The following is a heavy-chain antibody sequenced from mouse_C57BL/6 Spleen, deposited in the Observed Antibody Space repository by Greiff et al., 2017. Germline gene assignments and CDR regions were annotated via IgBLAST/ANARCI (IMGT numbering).Heavy chain of an antibody. Sequence: VQLQQSGPELVKPGASVKISCKASGYSFTGYYMNWVKQSPEKSLEWIGEINPSTGGTTYNQKFKAKATLTVDKSSSTAYMQLKSLTSEDSAVYYCARRGDYDDWYFDVWGTGTTVTVSS. CDR3: ARRGDYDDWYFDV. CDR2: INPSTGGT. CDR1: GYSFTGYY. V-gene: IGHV1-42*01. D-gene: IGHD2-4*01. J-gene: IGHJ1*03.